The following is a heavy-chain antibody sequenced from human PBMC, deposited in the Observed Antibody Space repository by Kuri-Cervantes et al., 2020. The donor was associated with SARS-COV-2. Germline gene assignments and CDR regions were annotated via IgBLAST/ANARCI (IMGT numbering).Heavy chain of an antibody. CDR1: GGSISSSSYY. Sequence: GSLRLSCTVSGGSISSSSYYWGWIRQPPGKGLEWIGYIYYSGSTNYNPSLKSRVTISVDTSKNQFSLKLSSVTAADTAVYYCARRARPDAFDIWGQGTMVTVSS. CDR3: ARRARPDAFDI. CDR2: IYYSGST. V-gene: IGHV4-61*05. J-gene: IGHJ3*02.